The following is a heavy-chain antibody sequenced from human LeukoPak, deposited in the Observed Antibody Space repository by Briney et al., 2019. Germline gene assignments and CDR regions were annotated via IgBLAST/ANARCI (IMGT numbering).Heavy chain of an antibody. V-gene: IGHV4-39*07. D-gene: IGHD3-10*01. CDR1: GGSISSSSYY. Sequence: PSETLSLTCTVSGGSISSSSYYWGWIRQPPGKGLEWIGSIYYSGSTYYNPSLKSRVTISVDTSKNQFSLKLSSVTAADTAVYYCARDQHGSELDYWGQGTLVTVSS. J-gene: IGHJ4*02. CDR2: IYYSGST. CDR3: ARDQHGSELDY.